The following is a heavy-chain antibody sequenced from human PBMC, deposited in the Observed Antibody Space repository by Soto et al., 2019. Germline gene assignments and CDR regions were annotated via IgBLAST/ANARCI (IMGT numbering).Heavy chain of an antibody. Sequence: PGGSLRLSCGASGFRFGAFGVYWVRQAPGKGLVWVSRIKSDGSSTSYADSVKGRFTISRDNAKNTLDLQMNSLRGEDTALYYCVRGYDNTNSSPGMAVWGQGTTVTVSS. CDR3: VRGYDNTNSSPGMAV. CDR1: GFRFGAFG. D-gene: IGHD6-6*01. J-gene: IGHJ6*02. V-gene: IGHV3-74*01. CDR2: IKSDGSST.